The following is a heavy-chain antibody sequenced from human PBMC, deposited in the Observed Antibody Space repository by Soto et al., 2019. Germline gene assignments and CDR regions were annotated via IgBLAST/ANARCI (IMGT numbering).Heavy chain of an antibody. Sequence: QVQLVQSGAEVKKPGSSVKVSCKSSGGTFSNYGFSWVRQAPGQGLECRGVIVPIFGAEHPQKFQGRVTITAEESKTTVFMELRGLRSEDTAVYYCARGGSDYEGSGYYQGHVWGQGTTVTVSS. V-gene: IGHV1-69*12. CDR1: GGTFSNYG. J-gene: IGHJ6*02. CDR2: IVPIFGA. D-gene: IGHD3-22*01. CDR3: ARGGSDYEGSGYYQGHV.